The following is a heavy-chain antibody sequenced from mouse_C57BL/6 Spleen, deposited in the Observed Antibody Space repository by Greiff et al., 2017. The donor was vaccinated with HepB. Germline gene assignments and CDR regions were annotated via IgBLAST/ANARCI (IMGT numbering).Heavy chain of an antibody. CDR3: ARNDYDEVYAMDY. CDR1: GYTFTNYW. V-gene: IGHV1-63*01. CDR2: IYPGGGYT. J-gene: IGHJ4*01. Sequence: QVQLQQSGAELVRPGTSVKMSCKASGYTFTNYWIGWAKQRPGHGLEWIGDIYPGGGYTNYNEKFKGKATLTADKSSSTAYMQFSSLTSEDSAIYYCARNDYDEVYAMDYWGQGTSVTVSS. D-gene: IGHD2-4*01.